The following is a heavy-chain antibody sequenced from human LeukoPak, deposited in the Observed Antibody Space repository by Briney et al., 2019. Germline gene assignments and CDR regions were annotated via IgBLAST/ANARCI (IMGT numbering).Heavy chain of an antibody. Sequence: PGGSLRLSCAASGFTLSSYSMNWVRQAPGKGLEWVSSISSSSSYIYYADSVKGRFTISRDNSKKLLYLEMNSLRAEDTAAYYCARAYSVRYGLGYYYMDVWGKGTTVTISS. V-gene: IGHV3-21*01. CDR2: ISSSSSYI. J-gene: IGHJ6*03. CDR3: ARAYSVRYGLGYYYMDV. D-gene: IGHD5/OR15-5a*01. CDR1: GFTLSSYS.